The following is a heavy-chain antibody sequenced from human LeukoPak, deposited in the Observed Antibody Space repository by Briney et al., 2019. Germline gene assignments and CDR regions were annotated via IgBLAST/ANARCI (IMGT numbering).Heavy chain of an antibody. V-gene: IGHV3-48*03. D-gene: IGHD4-23*01. CDR2: ISSSGSTI. J-gene: IGHJ4*02. CDR3: AKEKHVVTTSFDY. Sequence: GGSLRLSCAASGFTFSSYEMNWVRQAPGKGLEWVSYISSSGSTIYYADSVKGRFTISRDNSKNTLYLQMNSLRAEDTAVYYCAKEKHVVTTSFDYWGQGTLVTVSS. CDR1: GFTFSSYE.